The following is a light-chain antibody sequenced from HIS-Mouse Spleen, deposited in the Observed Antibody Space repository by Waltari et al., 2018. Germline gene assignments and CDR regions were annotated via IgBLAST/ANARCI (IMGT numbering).Light chain of an antibody. CDR1: SRDVGSYNL. J-gene: IGLJ3*02. CDR2: EGS. Sequence: QSALTQPASVSGSPGQSIPISCPGTSRDVGSYNLVAGYQQHPGKAPKLMIYEGSKRPSGVSNRFSGSKSGNTASLTISGLQAEDEADYYCCSYAGSSTWVFGGGTKLTVL. V-gene: IGLV2-23*01. CDR3: CSYAGSSTWV.